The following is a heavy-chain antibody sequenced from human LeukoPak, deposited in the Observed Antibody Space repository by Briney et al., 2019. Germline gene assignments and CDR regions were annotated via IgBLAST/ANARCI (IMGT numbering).Heavy chain of an antibody. CDR3: AGGLQWLAHDC. CDR1: GDSISSGNY. CDR2: TYNSGST. V-gene: IGHV4-61*01. J-gene: IGHJ4*02. Sequence: SETLSLTCTVSGDSISSGNYWSWIRQPPGKRLEWIGSTYNSGSTSYNPSLKSRVTISVDTSKNQLSLKLTSVTAADTAMYYCAGGLQWLAHDCWGQGTLVTVSS. D-gene: IGHD6-19*01.